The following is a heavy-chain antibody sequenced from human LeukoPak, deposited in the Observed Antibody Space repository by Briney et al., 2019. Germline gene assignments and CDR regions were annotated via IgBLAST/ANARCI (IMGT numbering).Heavy chain of an antibody. D-gene: IGHD3-3*01. J-gene: IGHJ4*02. CDR3: ARASERAFDY. CDR2: ISSDGSST. CDR1: GFTFDDYA. V-gene: IGHV3-74*01. Sequence: GGSLRLSCAASGFTFDDYAMHWVRQAPGKGLEWVSRISSDGSSTTYADSVKGRFTISRDNAKNTLYLQMNSLRAEDTAVYYCARASERAFDYWGQGTPVTVSS.